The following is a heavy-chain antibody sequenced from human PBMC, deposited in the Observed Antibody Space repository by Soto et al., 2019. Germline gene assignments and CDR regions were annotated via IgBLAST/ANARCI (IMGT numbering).Heavy chain of an antibody. V-gene: IGHV3-21*01. Sequence: GGSLRLSCAASGFTFSTYTMNWVRQAPGKGLEWISSISSGSSYIYYAGSVKGRFTISRDNAKNSLFLQMSSLRADDTAVYYCARDILSGGAYPDSWGQGTKVTVSS. D-gene: IGHD3-10*01. J-gene: IGHJ5*01. CDR3: ARDILSGGAYPDS. CDR1: GFTFSTYT. CDR2: ISSGSSYI.